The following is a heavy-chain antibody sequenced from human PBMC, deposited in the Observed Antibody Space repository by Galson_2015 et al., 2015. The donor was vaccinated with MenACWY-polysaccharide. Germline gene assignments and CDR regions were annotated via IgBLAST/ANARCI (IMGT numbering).Heavy chain of an antibody. Sequence: SLRLSCAASGFTFSSYAMSWVRQAPGKGLEWVSAISGSGGSTYYADSVKGRFTISRDNSKNMLYLQMNSLRAEDTAVYYCAKDREYSYGSVGVSNFDYWGQGTLVTVSS. D-gene: IGHD5-18*01. CDR3: AKDREYSYGSVGVSNFDY. V-gene: IGHV3-23*01. CDR1: GFTFSSYA. J-gene: IGHJ4*02. CDR2: ISGSGGST.